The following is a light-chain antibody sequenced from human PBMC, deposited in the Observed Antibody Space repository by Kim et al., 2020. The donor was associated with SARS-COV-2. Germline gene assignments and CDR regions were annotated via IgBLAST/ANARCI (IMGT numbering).Light chain of an antibody. V-gene: IGKV3-11*01. CDR3: QQRRNWPLT. CDR1: QSVSIY. Sequence: ETVLTQSPATLSLSPGERATLSCRASQSVSIYLAWYQQKPGQAPRLLNSDASNRATGIPARFTGSGSGTDFTLTISSLEPEDFAVYYCQQRRNWPLTFGGGTKVDIK. CDR2: DAS. J-gene: IGKJ4*02.